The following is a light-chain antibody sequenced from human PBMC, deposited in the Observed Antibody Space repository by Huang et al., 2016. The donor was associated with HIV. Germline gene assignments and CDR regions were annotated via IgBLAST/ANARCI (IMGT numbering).Light chain of an antibody. CDR1: QSVSSY. Sequence: EIVMTQSPATLSVSPGERATLSCSASQSVSSYLAWYQQKPGQAPRLRIYCASTRATGFPARFSGSGSGIEFTLTISSLQSEDFAVYYCQQYNNWLGTFGQGTKLEIK. J-gene: IGKJ2*01. CDR3: QQYNNWLGT. V-gene: IGKV3-15*01. CDR2: CAS.